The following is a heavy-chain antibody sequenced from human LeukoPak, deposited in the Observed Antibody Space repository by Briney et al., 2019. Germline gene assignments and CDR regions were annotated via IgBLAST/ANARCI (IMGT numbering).Heavy chain of an antibody. CDR1: GGSISSSSYY. J-gene: IGHJ1*01. Sequence: SETLSLTCTVSGGSISSSSYYWGWIRQPPGKGLEWIGSIYYSGRTYYNPSLKSRVTISIDTSKNQFSLNLSSVPAADTPVYYCARRRYYDSTGYLDWGQGTLVTVSS. CDR2: IYYSGRT. CDR3: ARRRYYDSTGYLD. D-gene: IGHD3-22*01. V-gene: IGHV4-39*01.